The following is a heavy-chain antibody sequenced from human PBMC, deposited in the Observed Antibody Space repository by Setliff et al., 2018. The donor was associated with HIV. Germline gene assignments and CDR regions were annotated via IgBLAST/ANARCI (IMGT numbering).Heavy chain of an antibody. D-gene: IGHD4-4*01. Sequence: PGGSLRLSCAASGFPFSNYAMSWVRQAPGKGLEWVSAISSGGGTYYADFVKGRFTISRDNSKNTLYLQMNSLRAEDTAVYYCARDAPLYSNYVGYFDYWGQGTLVTVSS. J-gene: IGHJ4*02. CDR2: ISSGGGT. CDR1: GFPFSNYA. CDR3: ARDAPLYSNYVGYFDY. V-gene: IGHV3-23*01.